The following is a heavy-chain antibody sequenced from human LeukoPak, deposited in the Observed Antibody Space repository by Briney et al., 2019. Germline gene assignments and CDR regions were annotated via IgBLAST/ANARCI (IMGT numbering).Heavy chain of an antibody. CDR1: GYTFTCYY. Sequence: ASVKVSCKASGYTFTCYYMHWVRQAPGQGLEWMGWINPNSGGTNYAQKFQGRVTMIRDTSISTAYMELSRLRSDDTAVYYYASLSALAYCGGDCYPDPTVRAFDIWGQGTMVTVSS. CDR3: ASLSALAYCGGDCYPDPTVRAFDI. D-gene: IGHD2-21*02. J-gene: IGHJ3*02. CDR2: INPNSGGT. V-gene: IGHV1-2*02.